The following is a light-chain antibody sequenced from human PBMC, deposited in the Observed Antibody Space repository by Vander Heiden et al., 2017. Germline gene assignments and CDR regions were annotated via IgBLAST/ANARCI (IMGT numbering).Light chain of an antibody. J-gene: IGLJ2*01. V-gene: IGLV3-25*03. CDR1: ALPKQF. CDR2: KDN. Sequence: SYELTQPPSVSVSPGQTARITCSGSALPKQFAYWYQQKPGQAPVLVIFKDNERPSGIPERFSGSRSGTTVTLTISGAQAEDEADYYCQSADNTGTFRVFGGGTRLTVL. CDR3: QSADNTGTFRV.